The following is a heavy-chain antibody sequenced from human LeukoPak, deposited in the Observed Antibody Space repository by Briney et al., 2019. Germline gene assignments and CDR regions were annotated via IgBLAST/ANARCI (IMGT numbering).Heavy chain of an antibody. CDR2: ISSSSSYI. CDR3: ARAIGGYSYGYHFDY. D-gene: IGHD5-18*01. Sequence: GGSLRLSCAASGFTFSSYSMNWVRQAPGKGLEWVSSISSSSSYIYSADSVRGRFTISRDNAKNSLYLQMNSLRAEDTAVYYCARAIGGYSYGYHFDYWGQGTLVTVSS. CDR1: GFTFSSYS. J-gene: IGHJ4*02. V-gene: IGHV3-21*01.